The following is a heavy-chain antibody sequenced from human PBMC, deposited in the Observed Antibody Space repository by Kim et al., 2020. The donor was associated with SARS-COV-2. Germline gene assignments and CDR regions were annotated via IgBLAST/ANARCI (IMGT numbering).Heavy chain of an antibody. Sequence: YYADSMKGRFFISRDNSRNTLYLQMNSLRAEDTAVYYCAKTYDRGYYGMDVWGQGTTVTVS. V-gene: IGHV3-23*01. CDR3: AKTYDRGYYGMDV. J-gene: IGHJ6*02. D-gene: IGHD3-9*01.